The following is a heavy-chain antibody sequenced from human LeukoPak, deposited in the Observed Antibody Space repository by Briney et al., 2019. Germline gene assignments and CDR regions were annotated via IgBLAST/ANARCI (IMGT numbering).Heavy chain of an antibody. Sequence: NSSQTLSLTCAVSGGTMSSGNYHWTWMRQPAGQELEWIGRIFHGRSTNYNPSLKRRATISQDPSKNQFSLDLTSVTAADTAVYYCAIRNFGNGFHIWGQGTLVTVSS. D-gene: IGHD3-9*01. CDR1: GGTMSSGNYH. CDR2: IFHGRST. CDR3: AIRNFGNGFHI. V-gene: IGHV4-61*02. J-gene: IGHJ3*02.